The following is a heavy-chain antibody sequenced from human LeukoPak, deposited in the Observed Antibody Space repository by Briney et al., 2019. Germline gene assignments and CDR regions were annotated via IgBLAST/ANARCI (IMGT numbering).Heavy chain of an antibody. V-gene: IGHV4-59*01. CDR3: ARGGIRGYSAFDNLDF. CDR1: GASINDFY. Sequence: PSETLSLTCAVSGASINDFYWTWIRQHPGKGLEWIGYVYYGGSTNYNPSLKSRVSMSVDTSKNQFSLTLTSVTVADTAFYYCARGGIRGYSAFDNLDFWGLGTHVTVSS. J-gene: IGHJ4*02. CDR2: VYYGGST. D-gene: IGHD5-12*01.